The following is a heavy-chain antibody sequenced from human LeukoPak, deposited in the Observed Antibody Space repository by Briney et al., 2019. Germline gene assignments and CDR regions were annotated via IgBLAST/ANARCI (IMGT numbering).Heavy chain of an antibody. CDR1: GGSINSYY. CDR2: IYYSGST. V-gene: IGHV4-59*01. CDR3: ARAYSSSPGDAFDI. D-gene: IGHD6-6*01. J-gene: IGHJ3*02. Sequence: SETLSLTCTVSGGSINSYYWSWIRQPPGKGLEWIGYIYYSGSTNYNPSLKSRVTISVDTSKNQFSLKLSSVTAADTAVYYCARAYSSSPGDAFDIWGQGTMVTVSS.